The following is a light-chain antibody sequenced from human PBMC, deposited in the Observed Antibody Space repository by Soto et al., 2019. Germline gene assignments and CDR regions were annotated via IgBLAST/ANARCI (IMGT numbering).Light chain of an antibody. CDR2: DAS. CDR3: QQYNNWPPKT. Sequence: EIVMTQSPATLSVSPGERATLSCRASQSVSNKLAWYQQKPGQPPRLLLYDASTRATASPARFSGSGSGTEFTLTISSLQYEDFAIDYCQQYNNWPPKTFGQGTKVEI. V-gene: IGKV3-15*01. J-gene: IGKJ1*01. CDR1: QSVSNK.